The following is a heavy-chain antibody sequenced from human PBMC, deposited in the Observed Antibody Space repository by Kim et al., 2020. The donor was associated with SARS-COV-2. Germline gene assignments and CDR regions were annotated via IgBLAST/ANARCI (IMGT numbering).Heavy chain of an antibody. CDR2: ISSSSSFI. Sequence: GGSLRLSCAASGFTFSSYNMNWVRQAPGKGLEWVSSISSSSSFIYYADSVRGRFTISRDNAKNQLYLQMNSLRAEDTAVYYCARGITMIRGADVGGKGTT. J-gene: IGHJ6*03. D-gene: IGHD3-10*01. V-gene: IGHV3-21*01. CDR3: ARGITMIRGADV. CDR1: GFTFSSYN.